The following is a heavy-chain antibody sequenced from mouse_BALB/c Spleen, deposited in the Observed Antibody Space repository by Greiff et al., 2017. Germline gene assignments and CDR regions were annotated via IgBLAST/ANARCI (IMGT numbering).Heavy chain of an antibody. CDR3: ARSGRITTVVASYYYAMDY. Sequence: EVKLMESGGGLVQPGGSRKLSCAASGFTFSSFGMHWVRQAPEKGLEWVAYISSGSSTIYYADTVKGRFTISRDNPKNTLFLQMTSLRSEDTAMYYCARSGRITTVVASYYYAMDYWGQGTSVTVSS. V-gene: IGHV5-17*02. D-gene: IGHD1-1*01. CDR2: ISSGSSTI. CDR1: GFTFSSFG. J-gene: IGHJ4*01.